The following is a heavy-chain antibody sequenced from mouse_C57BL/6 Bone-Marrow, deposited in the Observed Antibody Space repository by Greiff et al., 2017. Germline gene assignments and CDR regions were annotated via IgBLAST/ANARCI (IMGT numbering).Heavy chain of an antibody. D-gene: IGHD1-1*01. Sequence: EVKVEESGGGLVKPGGSLKLSCAASGFTFSSYAMSWVRQTPEKRLEWVATISDGGSYTYYPDNVKGRFTISRDNAKNNLYLQMSHLKSEDTAMYYCARVSYYYGSSYGYFDVWGTGTTVTVSS. J-gene: IGHJ1*03. CDR2: ISDGGSYT. V-gene: IGHV5-4*03. CDR3: ARVSYYYGSSYGYFDV. CDR1: GFTFSSYA.